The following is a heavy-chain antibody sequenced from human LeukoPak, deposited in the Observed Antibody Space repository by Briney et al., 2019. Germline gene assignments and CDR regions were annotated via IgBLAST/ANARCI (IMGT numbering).Heavy chain of an antibody. Sequence: GGSLRLSCAASGFTFDDYAMHWVRQAPGKGLEWVSGISWNSGSIGYADSVKGRFTISRDNSKNTLYLQMNSLRVEDTAIYYCAKGGAASDWGQGTLVTVSS. V-gene: IGHV3-9*01. CDR1: GFTFDDYA. J-gene: IGHJ4*02. CDR2: ISWNSGSI. D-gene: IGHD6-13*01. CDR3: AKGGAASD.